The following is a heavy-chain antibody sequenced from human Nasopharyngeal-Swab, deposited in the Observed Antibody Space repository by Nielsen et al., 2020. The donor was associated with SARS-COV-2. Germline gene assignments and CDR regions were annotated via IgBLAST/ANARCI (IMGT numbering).Heavy chain of an antibody. CDR3: AKEALGYSGYDSNWFDP. J-gene: IGHJ5*02. CDR1: GIILNYYA. CDR2: ISRNSGSI. V-gene: IGHV3-9*01. Sequence: GGSLRLSCAASGIILNYYAMSWVRQAPEKGLEWVSGISRNSGSIGYADSVKGRFTISRDNAKNSLYLQMNSLRAEDTALYYCAKEALGYSGYDSNWFDPWGQGTLVTVSS. D-gene: IGHD5-12*01.